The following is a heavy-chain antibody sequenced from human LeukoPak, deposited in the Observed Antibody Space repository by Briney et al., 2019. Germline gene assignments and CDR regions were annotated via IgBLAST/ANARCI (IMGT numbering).Heavy chain of an antibody. Sequence: SETLSLTCTVSGGSISGYYWSWIRQPPGKGLEWIGYIYYSGGTNYNPSLKSRVTISVDTSKNQFSLKLSSVTAADTAVYYCARDSQVAGTDYWGQGTLVTVSS. D-gene: IGHD6-19*01. V-gene: IGHV4-59*01. J-gene: IGHJ4*02. CDR1: GGSISGYY. CDR3: ARDSQVAGTDY. CDR2: IYYSGGT.